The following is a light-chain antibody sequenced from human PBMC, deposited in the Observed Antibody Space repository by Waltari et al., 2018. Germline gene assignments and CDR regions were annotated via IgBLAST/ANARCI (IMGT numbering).Light chain of an antibody. CDR3: QSYDSSNVV. J-gene: IGLJ2*01. CDR1: SGSIASFY. V-gene: IGLV6-57*04. CDR2: EDD. Sequence: NFMLTQPHSVSESPGKTVTISCTRSSGSIASFYVQLFQQRPGRAPTTVIYEDDQRPSGVPDRFSGSSDSSSNSASLTIAGLRTEDEAEYYCQSYDSSNVVFGGGTKLTVL.